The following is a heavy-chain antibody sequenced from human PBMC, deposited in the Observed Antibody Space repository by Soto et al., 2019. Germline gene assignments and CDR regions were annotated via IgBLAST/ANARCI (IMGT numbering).Heavy chain of an antibody. D-gene: IGHD2-2*01. V-gene: IGHV4-34*01. CDR1: GGSFSGYY. J-gene: IGHJ5*02. Sequence: QVQLQQWGAGLLKPSETLSLTCAVYGGSFSGYYWSWIRQPPGKGLEWIGEINHSGSTNYNPSLKSRVTISVDTSKNQCSLKLSSVTAADTAVYYCARVGLNCSSTSCYFFDTLVFDPWGQGTLVTVSS. CDR3: ARVGLNCSSTSCYFFDTLVFDP. CDR2: INHSGST.